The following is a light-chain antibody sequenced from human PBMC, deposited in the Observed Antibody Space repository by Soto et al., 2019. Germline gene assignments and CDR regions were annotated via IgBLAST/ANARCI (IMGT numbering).Light chain of an antibody. CDR3: QQSYSTPQT. CDR2: AAS. V-gene: IGKV1-39*01. CDR1: QSISSY. J-gene: IGKJ1*01. Sequence: DIQMTQSPSSLSAAVGDRVTITCRAGQSISSYLNWYQQKPGKAPKLLNYAASSLQSGVPSRFSGSGSGTDFTLTISSLQPEDFATYYCQQSYSTPQTFGQGTKVDIK.